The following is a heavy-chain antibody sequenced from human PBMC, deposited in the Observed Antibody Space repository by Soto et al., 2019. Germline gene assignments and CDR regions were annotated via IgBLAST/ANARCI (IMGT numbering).Heavy chain of an antibody. Sequence: QVHLVQSGAEVKKPGASVKVSCQASGYAFTTYGITWVRQATGQGLEWTGWISAHNGNTNYAQELQGRVTVTRATSTGTAYMELRGLRCDDTGVYYCARGRYGDYWGQGALVTVSS. CDR1: GYAFTTYG. D-gene: IGHD1-1*01. J-gene: IGHJ4*02. CDR3: ARGRYGDY. V-gene: IGHV1-18*01. CDR2: ISAHNGNT.